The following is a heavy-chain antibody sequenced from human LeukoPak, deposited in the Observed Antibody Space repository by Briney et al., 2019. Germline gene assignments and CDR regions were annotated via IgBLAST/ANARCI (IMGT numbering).Heavy chain of an antibody. V-gene: IGHV3-23*01. CDR3: AKDYGDSTYFDY. CDR2: ISGSGAYT. J-gene: IGHJ4*02. CDR1: GFTFSSYA. Sequence: PGGSLRLSCAASGFTFSSYAMSWVRQAPGKGLEWVSTISGSGAYTYYADSVKGRFTISRDNSKNTLYLQMNGLRAEDTAVYYCAKDYGDSTYFDYWGQGTLVTVSS. D-gene: IGHD4-17*01.